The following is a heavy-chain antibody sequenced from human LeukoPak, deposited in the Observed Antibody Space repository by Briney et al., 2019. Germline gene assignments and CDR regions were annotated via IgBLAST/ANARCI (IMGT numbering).Heavy chain of an antibody. CDR1: GFTFSSYW. V-gene: IGHV3-74*01. D-gene: IGHD3-9*01. J-gene: IGHJ3*02. CDR3: ARASRKPYYDILTGYRSDAFDI. Sequence: GGSLRLSCAASGFTFSSYWMHWVRQAPGKGLVWVPRINSDGSSTSYADSVKGRFTISRDNAKNTLYLQMNSLRAEDTAVYYCARASRKPYYDILTGYRSDAFDIWGQGTMVAVSS. CDR2: INSDGSST.